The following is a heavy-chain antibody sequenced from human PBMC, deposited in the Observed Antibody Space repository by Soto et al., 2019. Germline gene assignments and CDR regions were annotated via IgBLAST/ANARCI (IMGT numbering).Heavy chain of an antibody. CDR2: MYNTGST. D-gene: IGHD2-21*02. CDR1: GGSISGYC. CDR3: ARDLWGYCGTDCYPLDV. V-gene: IGHV4-59*01. Sequence: SETLSLTCTVSGGSISGYCWSWNRQPPGKGLEWIGYMYNTGSTVYNPSFKSRVTISVDTSKDQFSLKLNSVTAADTAVYYCARDLWGYCGTDCYPLDVWGQGTTVTVSS. J-gene: IGHJ6*02.